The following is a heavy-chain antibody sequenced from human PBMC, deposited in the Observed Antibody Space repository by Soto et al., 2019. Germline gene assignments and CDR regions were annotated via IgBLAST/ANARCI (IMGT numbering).Heavy chain of an antibody. J-gene: IGHJ4*02. CDR1: GFTFSNYG. V-gene: IGHV3-33*01. CDR2: IWYDGSKK. D-gene: IGHD2-15*01. CDR3: ARDGDCRASGVYSVPVFDY. Sequence: QLQLVESGGGVVQPGRSLRLSCAASGFTFSNYGMHWVRQAPGKGLEWVAVIWYDGSKKYYADSVKGRFTISRDNSKNAFYLEMDRLKADDTAVYYCARDGDCRASGVYSVPVFDYWGQGTLVTVSS.